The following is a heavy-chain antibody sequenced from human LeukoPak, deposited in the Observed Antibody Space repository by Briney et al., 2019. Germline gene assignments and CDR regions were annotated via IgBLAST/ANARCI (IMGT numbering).Heavy chain of an antibody. Sequence: GASVKVSCKASGGTFSSHAISWVRQAPGQGLEWMGGIIPILGTTNYAQKFQGRVTIIADESTGTAYMVLSSLSSEDTAVYYCARRVAVARRDAFDIWGQGTMVTVSS. J-gene: IGHJ3*02. CDR1: GGTFSSHA. CDR3: ARRVAVARRDAFDI. V-gene: IGHV1-69*13. D-gene: IGHD6-19*01. CDR2: IIPILGTT.